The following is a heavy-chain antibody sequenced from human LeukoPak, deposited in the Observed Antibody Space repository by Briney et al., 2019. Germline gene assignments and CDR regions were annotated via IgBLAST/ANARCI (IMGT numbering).Heavy chain of an antibody. CDR1: GYTFTSYD. V-gene: IGHV1-8*01. CDR2: MNPNSGNT. Sequence: ASVKVSCKASGYTFTSYDINWVRQATGQGLEWMGWMNPNSGNTGYAQKFQGRVTMTRNTSISTAYMELSSLRSEDTAGYYCARGRSYDFWSGYSYWGQGTLVTVSS. J-gene: IGHJ4*02. D-gene: IGHD3-3*01. CDR3: ARGRSYDFWSGYSY.